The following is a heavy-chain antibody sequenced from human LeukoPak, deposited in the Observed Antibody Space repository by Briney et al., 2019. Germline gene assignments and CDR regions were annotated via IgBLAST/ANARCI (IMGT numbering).Heavy chain of an antibody. V-gene: IGHV3-53*01. J-gene: IGHJ5*02. CDR1: GFTVSSNY. CDR3: ARDLRYWFDP. Sequence: GGSLRLSCAASGFTVSSNYMSWARQAPGKGLEWVSVIYSGGSTYYADSVKGRFTISRDNSKNTLYLQMNSLRAEDTAVYYCARDLRYWFDPWGQGTLVTVSS. CDR2: IYSGGST.